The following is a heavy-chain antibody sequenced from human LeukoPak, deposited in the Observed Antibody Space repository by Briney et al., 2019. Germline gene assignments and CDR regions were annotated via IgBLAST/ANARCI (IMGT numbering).Heavy chain of an antibody. D-gene: IGHD3-10*01. J-gene: IGHJ4*02. Sequence: ASVKVSCKASGYTFTSYGISWVRRAPGQGLEWMGWISAYNGNTNYAQRLQGRVTMTTDTSTSTAYMELRSLRSDDTAVYYCAREMVRGKIDYWGQGTLVTVSS. CDR1: GYTFTSYG. CDR2: ISAYNGNT. V-gene: IGHV1-18*04. CDR3: AREMVRGKIDY.